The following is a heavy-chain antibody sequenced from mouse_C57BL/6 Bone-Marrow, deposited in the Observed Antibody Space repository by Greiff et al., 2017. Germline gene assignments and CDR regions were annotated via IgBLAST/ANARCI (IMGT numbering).Heavy chain of an antibody. CDR3: EISPYYLDY. CDR2: ISSGGSYT. CDR1: GFTFSSYG. Sequence: EVQLVESGGDLVKPGGSLKLSCAASGFTFSSYGMSWVRQTPDKRLEWVATISSGGSYTYYPDSVKGRFTISRDNAKNTLYLQMSSLKSEDTAMFYCEISPYYLDYGGKGPTLPVSS. V-gene: IGHV5-6*01. J-gene: IGHJ2*01.